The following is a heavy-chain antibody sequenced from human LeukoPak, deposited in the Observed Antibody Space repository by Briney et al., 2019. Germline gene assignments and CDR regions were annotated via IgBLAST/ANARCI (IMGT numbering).Heavy chain of an antibody. CDR2: IYYSGST. V-gene: IGHV4-61*08. Sequence: SETLSLTCTVSGGSISSGGYYWSWIRQHPGKGLEWIGYIYYSGSTNYNPSLKSRVTISVDTSKNQFSLKLSSVTAADTAVYYCARVGDYYDSSGYYSLFDYWGQGTLVTVSS. J-gene: IGHJ4*02. CDR1: GGSISSGGYY. D-gene: IGHD3-22*01. CDR3: ARVGDYYDSSGYYSLFDY.